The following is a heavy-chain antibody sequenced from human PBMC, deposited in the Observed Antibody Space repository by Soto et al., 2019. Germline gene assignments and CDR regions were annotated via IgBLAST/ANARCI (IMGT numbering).Heavy chain of an antibody. Sequence: QVQLVQSGGEVKKPGASVRVSCQASGYPFNKIAIHWVRQAPGHGLEWLGRRSGRSGDPNCAPTGRSRIPMATDTSNNTAYMELRSLRSDDTAVYYCARDSRLGTDKHHYALDVWGQGTTVTV. CDR3: ARDSRLGTDKHHYALDV. V-gene: IGHV1-18*01. D-gene: IGHD1-26*01. CDR2: RSGRSGDP. J-gene: IGHJ6*02. CDR1: GYPFNKIA.